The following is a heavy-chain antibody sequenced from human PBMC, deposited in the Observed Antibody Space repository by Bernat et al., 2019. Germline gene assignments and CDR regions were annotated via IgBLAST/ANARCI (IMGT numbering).Heavy chain of an antibody. D-gene: IGHD3-3*01. CDR3: TTITYYDLWSGAPSPDAFDI. Sequence: EVQLVESGGGLVKPGGSLRLSCAASGFTFSNAWMSCVRQAPGKGLEWVVRIKSKTDGGTTDYAAPVKGRFHISRDDSKNTLYLQMNSLKTEDTAVYYCTTITYYDLWSGAPSPDAFDIWGQGTMVTVSS. CDR1: GFTFSNAW. CDR2: IKSKTDGGTT. V-gene: IGHV3-15*01. J-gene: IGHJ3*02.